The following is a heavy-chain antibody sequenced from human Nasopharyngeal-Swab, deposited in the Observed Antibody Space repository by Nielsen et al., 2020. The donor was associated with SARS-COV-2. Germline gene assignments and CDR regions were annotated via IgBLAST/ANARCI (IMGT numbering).Heavy chain of an antibody. CDR2: INPNSGGT. CDR1: GYIFTGYY. Sequence: ASVKVSCKASGYIFTGYYMHWVRQAPGQGLEWMGRINPNSGGTNYAQKFQGRVTMTRDTSTSTVYMELSSLRSEDTAVYYCARDLTATVTTNYYYGMDVWGQRTTVTVSS. CDR3: ARDLTATVTTNYYYGMDV. D-gene: IGHD4-17*01. J-gene: IGHJ6*02. V-gene: IGHV1-2*06.